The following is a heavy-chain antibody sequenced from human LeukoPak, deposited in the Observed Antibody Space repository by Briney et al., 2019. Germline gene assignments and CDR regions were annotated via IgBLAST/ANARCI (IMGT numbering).Heavy chain of an antibody. CDR3: ARRSVTTVDY. CDR2: IYYSGST. Sequence: SSETLSLTCTVSGGSISSSSYYWGWIRQPPGKGLEWIGSIYYSGSTYYNPSLKSRVTISVDTSKNQFSLKLSSVTAADMAVYYCARRSVTTVDYWGQGTLVTVSS. CDR1: GGSISSSSYY. V-gene: IGHV4-39*01. D-gene: IGHD4-17*01. J-gene: IGHJ4*02.